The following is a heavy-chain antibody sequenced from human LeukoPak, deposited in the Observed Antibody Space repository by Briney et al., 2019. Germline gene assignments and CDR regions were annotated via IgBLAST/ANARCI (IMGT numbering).Heavy chain of an antibody. J-gene: IGHJ6*02. Sequence: PGGSLRLSCAASGFTFSSDWMSWVRQAPGKGLEWVANIKQDGSEKYYVDSVKGRFTISRDNAKNSLYLQMNSLRAEDTAVYYCARDYYGSGSYLATHYYYYYGMDVWGQGTTVTVSS. CDR3: ARDYYGSGSYLATHYYYYYGMDV. V-gene: IGHV3-7*04. CDR2: IKQDGSEK. D-gene: IGHD3-10*01. CDR1: GFTFSSDW.